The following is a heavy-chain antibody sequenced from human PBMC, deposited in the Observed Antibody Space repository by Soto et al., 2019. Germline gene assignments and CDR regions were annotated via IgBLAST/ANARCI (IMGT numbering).Heavy chain of an antibody. CDR2: ISAYNGNT. Sequence: QVQLVQSGAEVKKPGASVKVSCKASGYRFTSYGIIWVRQAPGQGLEWMGWISAYNGNTKYAQKFQGTVTMTTATSTSTAYMELRSLRSDDTAVYYCARPYDSSNSPRFDYWGQGTLVTVSS. CDR1: GYRFTSYG. D-gene: IGHD3-22*01. J-gene: IGHJ4*02. V-gene: IGHV1-18*01. CDR3: ARPYDSSNSPRFDY.